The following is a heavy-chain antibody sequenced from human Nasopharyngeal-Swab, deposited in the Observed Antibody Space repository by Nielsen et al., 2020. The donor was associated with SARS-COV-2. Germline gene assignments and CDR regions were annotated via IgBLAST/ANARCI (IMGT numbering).Heavy chain of an antibody. D-gene: IGHD6-13*01. CDR1: GFTFSSYA. CDR3: AKDRYSWVAAAAPGVYFDY. Sequence: GGSLRPSCAASGFTFSSYAMSWVRQLPGKGLDWVSAISGSGGSTYYADFLKGRFTISRDNSKNTLYLQMNSLRAEDTAVYYCAKDRYSWVAAAAPGVYFDYWGQGTLVTVSS. CDR2: ISGSGGST. V-gene: IGHV3-23*01. J-gene: IGHJ4*02.